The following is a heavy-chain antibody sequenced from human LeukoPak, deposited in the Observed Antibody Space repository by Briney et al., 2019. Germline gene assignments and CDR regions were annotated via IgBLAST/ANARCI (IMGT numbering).Heavy chain of an antibody. V-gene: IGHV5-51*01. CDR1: GYSFTSYW. CDR3: ATSAASPSYYYMDV. Sequence: PGGSLRLSCKGSGYSFTSYWIGWVRQMPGKGLEWMGIIYPGDSDTRYSPSFQGQVTISADKSISTAYLQWSSLKASDTAMYYCATSAASPSYYYMDVWGKGTTVTVSS. J-gene: IGHJ6*03. D-gene: IGHD6-25*01. CDR2: IYPGDSDT.